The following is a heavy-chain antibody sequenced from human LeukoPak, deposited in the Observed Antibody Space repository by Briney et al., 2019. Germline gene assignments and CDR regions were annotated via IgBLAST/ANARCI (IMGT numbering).Heavy chain of an antibody. V-gene: IGHV4-34*01. J-gene: IGHJ1*01. Sequence: PSETLSLTCSVSGDYIGSSFWSWLRQPPGKGLEWIGEINHSGDTDHHPSLKSRVTMSIDMSKNQFSLNLTSVTAADTAVYYCARGRYSSGWYGGYLQHWGQGALVIVSS. CDR3: ARGRYSSGWYGGYLQH. D-gene: IGHD6-19*01. CDR1: GDYIGSSF. CDR2: INHSGDT.